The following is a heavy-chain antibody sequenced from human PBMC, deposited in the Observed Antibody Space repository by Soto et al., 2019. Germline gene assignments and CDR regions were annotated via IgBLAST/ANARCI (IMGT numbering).Heavy chain of an antibody. CDR2: IDWDDDK. V-gene: IGHV2-70*11. D-gene: IGHD3-22*01. J-gene: IGHJ4*02. CDR3: ARATYYYDSSGYAAYYFDY. Sequence: SGPTLVNPTQTLTLTCTFSGFSLSTSGMCVSWIRQPPGKALEWLARIDWDDDKYYSTSLKTRLTISKDTSKNQVVLTMTNMDPVDTATYFCARATYYYDSSGYAAYYFDYWGQGTLVTVSS. CDR1: GFSLSTSGMC.